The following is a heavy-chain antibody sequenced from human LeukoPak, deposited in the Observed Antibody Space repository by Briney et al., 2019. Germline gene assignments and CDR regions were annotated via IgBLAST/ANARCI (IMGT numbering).Heavy chain of an antibody. CDR1: GGSFSGYY. CDR3: ARGRTHYDFWSGYLYYFDY. V-gene: IGHV4-34*01. J-gene: IGHJ4*02. CDR2: INHSGST. D-gene: IGHD3-3*01. Sequence: PSETLSLTCAVYGGSFSGYYWSWIRQPPGKGLEWIGEINHSGSTNYNPSLKSRVTISVDTSKNQFSLKLSSVTAADTAVNYCARGRTHYDFWSGYLYYFDYWGQGTLVTVSS.